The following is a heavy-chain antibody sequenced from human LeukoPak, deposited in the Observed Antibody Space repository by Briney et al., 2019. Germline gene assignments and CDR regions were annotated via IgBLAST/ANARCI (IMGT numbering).Heavy chain of an antibody. J-gene: IGHJ4*02. CDR2: ISSSGSTI. D-gene: IGHD3-9*01. V-gene: IGHV3-48*03. CDR3: ASGDILTGTLDY. CDR1: GFTFSSYE. Sequence: GRSLRLSCAASGFTFSSYEMNWVRQAPGKGLEWVSYISSSGSTIYYADSVKGRFTISRDNAKNSLYLQMNSLRAEDTAVYYCASGDILTGTLDYWGQGTLVTVSS.